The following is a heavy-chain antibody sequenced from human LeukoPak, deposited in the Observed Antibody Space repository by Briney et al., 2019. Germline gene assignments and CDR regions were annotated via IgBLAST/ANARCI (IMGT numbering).Heavy chain of an antibody. Sequence: SQTLSLTCTVSGGSISSGGYYWSWIRQHPGKGLEWIGYIYYSGSTYYNPSLKSRVTISVDTSKNQSSLKLSSVTAADTAVYYCARRTARYYYYYMDVWGKGTTVTVSS. V-gene: IGHV4-31*03. D-gene: IGHD5-18*01. CDR3: ARRTARYYYYYMDV. J-gene: IGHJ6*03. CDR2: IYYSGST. CDR1: GGSISSGGYY.